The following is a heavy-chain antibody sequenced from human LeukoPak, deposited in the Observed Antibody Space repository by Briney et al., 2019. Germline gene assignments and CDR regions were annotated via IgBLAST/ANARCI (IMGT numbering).Heavy chain of an antibody. D-gene: IGHD4-17*01. CDR2: IRYDGGNK. J-gene: IGHJ4*02. CDR3: AIARAAVTLALDY. CDR1: GFTFSNYG. Sequence: GGSLRLSCAASGFTFSNYGMHWVHQAPGKGLEWVAFIRYDGGNKYYADSVKGRFTISRDNSTNTLYLQMNSLRAEDTAVYYCAIARAAVTLALDYWGQGTLVTVSS. V-gene: IGHV3-30*02.